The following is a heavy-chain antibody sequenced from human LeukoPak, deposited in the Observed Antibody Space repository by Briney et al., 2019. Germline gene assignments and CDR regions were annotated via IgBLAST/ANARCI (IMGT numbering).Heavy chain of an antibody. CDR1: GGSISSYY. Sequence: SETLSLTCTVSGGSISSYYWSWIRQPPGKGLEWIGYIYYSGSTNYNPSLKSRVTISVDTSKNQFSLKLSSVTAADTAVYYCARAAFYSEYYFDSWGQGTLVTVSS. J-gene: IGHJ4*02. CDR2: IYYSGST. D-gene: IGHD3-3*02. V-gene: IGHV4-59*01. CDR3: ARAAFYSEYYFDS.